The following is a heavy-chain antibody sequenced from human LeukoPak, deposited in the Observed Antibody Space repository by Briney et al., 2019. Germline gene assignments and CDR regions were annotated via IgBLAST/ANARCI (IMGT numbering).Heavy chain of an antibody. CDR1: GFTFSGYV. CDR3: ARLNYYDGSGYQSVPH. J-gene: IGHJ1*01. V-gene: IGHV3-48*03. Sequence: PGGSLRRSCAAAGFTFSGYVMRWVRQAPGKGLECIAYISHTSDTINYADSVKGQFTISRDNAKNSLYLQMNSLRADDTAVYYCARLNYYDGSGYQSVPHWGQGTLVTVSS. D-gene: IGHD3-22*01. CDR2: ISHTSDTI.